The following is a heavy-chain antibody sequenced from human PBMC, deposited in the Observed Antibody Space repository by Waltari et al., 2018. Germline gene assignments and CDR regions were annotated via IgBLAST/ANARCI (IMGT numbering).Heavy chain of an antibody. J-gene: IGHJ4*02. Sequence: QVQLQESGPGLVKPSETLSLTCAVSGYSISSGYYWGWIRQPPGKGLEWIGSIYHSGSPYYNPSLKSRVTISVDTSKNQFSLKLSSVTAADTAVYYCARRIMVGYFDYWGQGTLVTVSS. CDR2: IYHSGSP. CDR1: GYSISSGYY. V-gene: IGHV4-38-2*01. CDR3: ARRIMVGYFDY. D-gene: IGHD2-21*01.